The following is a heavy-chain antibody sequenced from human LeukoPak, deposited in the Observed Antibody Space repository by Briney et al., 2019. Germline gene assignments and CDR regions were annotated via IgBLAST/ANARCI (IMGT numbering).Heavy chain of an antibody. Sequence: SETLSLTCAVYGGSFSGYYWSWIRQPPGKGLEWIGEINHSGSTNYNPSLKSRVTISVDTSKNQFSLKLSSVTAADTAVYYCARDCITIFSSGWFDPWGQGTLVTVSS. D-gene: IGHD3-3*01. CDR3: ARDCITIFSSGWFDP. J-gene: IGHJ5*02. CDR1: GGSFSGYY. CDR2: INHSGST. V-gene: IGHV4-34*01.